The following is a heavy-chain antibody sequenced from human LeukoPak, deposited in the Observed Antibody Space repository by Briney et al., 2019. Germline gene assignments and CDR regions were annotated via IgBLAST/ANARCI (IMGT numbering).Heavy chain of an antibody. CDR1: GFTFSSYA. V-gene: IGHV3-23*01. J-gene: IGHJ6*02. Sequence: GGSLRLSCAASGFTFSSYAMSWVRQAPGKGLEWVSAISGSGGSTYYADSVKGRFTISRDNSKNTLYLQMNSLRAEDTAVYYCAKRDGVVVAATDYYYYGMDVWGQGTTVTVSS. CDR2: ISGSGGST. CDR3: AKRDGVVVAATDYYYYGMDV. D-gene: IGHD2-15*01.